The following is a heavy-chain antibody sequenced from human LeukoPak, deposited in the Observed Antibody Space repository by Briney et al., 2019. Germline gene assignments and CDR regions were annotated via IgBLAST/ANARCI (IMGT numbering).Heavy chain of an antibody. CDR3: ARGRRVAAAGSGGYYYYYMDV. V-gene: IGHV3-48*01. Sequence: GGSLRLSCAASGFNFSTYWMTWVRQVPGKGLEWVSYISSSSSTIYYADSVKGRFTISRDNAKNSLYLQMNSLRAEDTAVYYCARGRRVAAAGSGGYYYYYMDVWGKGTTVTVSS. CDR1: GFNFSTYW. J-gene: IGHJ6*03. D-gene: IGHD6-13*01. CDR2: ISSSSSTI.